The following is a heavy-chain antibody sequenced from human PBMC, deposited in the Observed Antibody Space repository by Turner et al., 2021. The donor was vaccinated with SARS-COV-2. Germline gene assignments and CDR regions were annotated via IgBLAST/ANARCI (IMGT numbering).Heavy chain of an antibody. CDR2: ISTYNGNK. V-gene: IGHV1-18*01. J-gene: IGHJ4*02. D-gene: IGHD2-21*02. CDR1: GYTFTSYG. CDR3: ARGLRAGWDHDY. Sequence: QVQRVQSGAEVKKPGASVKVSGKASGYTFTSYGISWVRQAPGQGLEWMGWISTYNGNKNYAQKLKGRVTMTTDTSTSTAYMELRSLRSDDTAVYYCARGLRAGWDHDYWGQGTLVTVSS.